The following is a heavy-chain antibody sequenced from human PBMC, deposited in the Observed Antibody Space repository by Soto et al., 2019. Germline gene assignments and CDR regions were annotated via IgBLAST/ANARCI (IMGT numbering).Heavy chain of an antibody. Sequence: SVKVSCKASGGTFSSYAISWVRQAPGQGLEWMGGIIPIFGAANYAQKFQGRVTITADESTSTAYMELSSLRSEGTAVYYCARDNPEYCSGGSCYSDWFDPWGQGTLVTVSS. CDR2: IIPIFGAA. CDR3: ARDNPEYCSGGSCYSDWFDP. V-gene: IGHV1-69*13. J-gene: IGHJ5*02. CDR1: GGTFSSYA. D-gene: IGHD2-15*01.